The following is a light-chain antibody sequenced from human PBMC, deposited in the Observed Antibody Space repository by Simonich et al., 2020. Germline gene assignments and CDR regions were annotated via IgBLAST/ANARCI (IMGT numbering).Light chain of an antibody. CDR3: QSADSSGTWV. J-gene: IGLJ3*02. V-gene: IGLV3-25*03. CDR2: KDR. CDR1: ALPKQY. Sequence: SYELTQPPSVSVSPGQTARTPCSGDALPKQYAYWYQQKPGQAPVLVKYKDRERPSGIPGRFSGSSSGTTVTLTISGVQAEDEADYYCQSADSSGTWVFGGGTKLTVL.